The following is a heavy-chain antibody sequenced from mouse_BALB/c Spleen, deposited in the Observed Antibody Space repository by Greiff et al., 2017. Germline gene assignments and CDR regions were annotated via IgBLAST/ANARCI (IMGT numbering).Heavy chain of an antibody. D-gene: IGHD4-1*01. Sequence: QVQLKQSGPGLVAPSQSLSITCTVSGFSLTSYGVHWVRQPPGKGLEWLGVIWAGGSTNYNSALMSRLSISKDNSKSQVFLKMNRLQTDDTAMYYCARDRWDGAWFAYWGQGTLVTVSA. J-gene: IGHJ3*01. CDR1: GFSLTSYG. V-gene: IGHV2-9*02. CDR3: ARDRWDGAWFAY. CDR2: IWAGGST.